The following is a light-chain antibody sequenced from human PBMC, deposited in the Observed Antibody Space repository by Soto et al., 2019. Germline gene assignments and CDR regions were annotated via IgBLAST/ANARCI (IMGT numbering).Light chain of an antibody. J-gene: IGKJ2*01. CDR3: QQSYSVPLT. Sequence: DIQMTQSPSSLSASVGDRVTITCRSSQSILTYLNWYQHKAGEVPRFLIYAASNLQDGVPSRFSGRESGTEFPLTISSLQPEDFATYLCQQSYSVPLTFGQGTKLE. CDR2: AAS. V-gene: IGKV1-39*01. CDR1: QSILTY.